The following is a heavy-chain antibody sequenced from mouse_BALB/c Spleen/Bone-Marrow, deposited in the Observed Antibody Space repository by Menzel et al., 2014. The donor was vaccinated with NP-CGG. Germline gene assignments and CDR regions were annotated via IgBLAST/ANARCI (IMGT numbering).Heavy chain of an antibody. CDR2: ISSGSSTI. J-gene: IGHJ2*01. V-gene: IGHV5-17*02. CDR3: AREATVVAKGYFDY. Sequence: EVQRVESGGGLVQPGGSRKLSCAASGFTFSSFGMHWVRQAPEKGLEWVAYISSGSSTIYYADTVKGRFTISRDNPKNTLFLQMTSLRSKDTAMYYCAREATVVAKGYFDYWGQGTTLTVSS. D-gene: IGHD1-1*01. CDR1: GFTFSSFG.